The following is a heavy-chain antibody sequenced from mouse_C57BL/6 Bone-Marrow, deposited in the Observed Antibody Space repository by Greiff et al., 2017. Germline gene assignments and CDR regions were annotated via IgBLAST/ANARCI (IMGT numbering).Heavy chain of an antibody. CDR2: IDPNSGGT. J-gene: IGHJ2*01. CDR1: GYTFPSYW. Sequence: QVQLQQPGAELVKPGASVKLSCKASGYTFPSYWLHWVKQRPGRGLEWIGRIDPNSGGTTYNEKFKSKATLTVDKPSSTAYMQLSSLTAEDSAVYDCARWTYYSNFFDYWGQGTTLTVSS. CDR3: ARWTYYSNFFDY. D-gene: IGHD2-5*01. V-gene: IGHV1-72*01.